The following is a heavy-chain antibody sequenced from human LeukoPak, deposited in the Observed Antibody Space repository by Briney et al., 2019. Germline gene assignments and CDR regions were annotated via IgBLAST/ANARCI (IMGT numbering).Heavy chain of an antibody. CDR2: IYYSGTT. CDR1: GVSITSFY. J-gene: IGHJ4*02. Sequence: SETLSLTCSVSGVSITSFYWKWDRHPPGKGLEWGGYIYYSGTTNYNPSLKSRVMISVNLSKNQFSLRLRSVTGAETALDFIAKDTAGGAHLDYWGQGTLVTVSS. V-gene: IGHV4-59*01. D-gene: IGHD3-10*01. CDR3: AKDTAGGAHLDY.